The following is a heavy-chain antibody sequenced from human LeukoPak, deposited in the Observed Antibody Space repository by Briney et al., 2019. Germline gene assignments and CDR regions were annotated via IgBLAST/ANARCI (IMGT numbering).Heavy chain of an antibody. CDR3: ARDPEGFVGTTKYYFGMDV. J-gene: IGHJ6*02. Sequence: SQTLSLTCALSGDIFSSNSAAWHWIRQSPSRGLEWLGRTYYRSNLYNDYAVSVKIRITIKPDTTKNQFSLQLKSVTPEDTAVYYCARDPEGFVGTTKYYFGMDVWGQGTTVTVSS. D-gene: IGHD5-12*01. V-gene: IGHV6-1*01. CDR1: GDIFSSNSAA. CDR2: TYYRSNLYN.